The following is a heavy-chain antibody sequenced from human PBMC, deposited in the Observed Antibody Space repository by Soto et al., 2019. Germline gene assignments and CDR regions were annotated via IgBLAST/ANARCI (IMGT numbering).Heavy chain of an antibody. V-gene: IGHV3-15*01. Sequence: GGSLRLSCAASGFTFSNAWMSWVRQAPGKGLEWVGRIKSKTDGGTTDYAAPVKGRFTISRDDSKNTLYLQMNSLKTEDTAVYYCTTDSKRDMIVVVNDYWGQGTLVTVSS. J-gene: IGHJ4*02. CDR2: IKSKTDGGTT. D-gene: IGHD3-22*01. CDR3: TTDSKRDMIVVVNDY. CDR1: GFTFSNAW.